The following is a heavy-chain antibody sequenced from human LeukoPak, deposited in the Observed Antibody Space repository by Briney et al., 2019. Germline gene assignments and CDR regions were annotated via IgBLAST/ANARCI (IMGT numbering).Heavy chain of an antibody. Sequence: SETLSLTRTVSGGSISSGDYYWSWIRQPPGKGLEWIGYIYYSGSTYYNPSLKSRVTISVDTSKNQFSLKLSSVTAADTAVYYCARALGFGESTEAFDIWGQGTMVTVSS. CDR3: ARALGFGESTEAFDI. V-gene: IGHV4-30-4*01. D-gene: IGHD3-10*01. CDR1: GGSISSGDYY. J-gene: IGHJ3*02. CDR2: IYYSGST.